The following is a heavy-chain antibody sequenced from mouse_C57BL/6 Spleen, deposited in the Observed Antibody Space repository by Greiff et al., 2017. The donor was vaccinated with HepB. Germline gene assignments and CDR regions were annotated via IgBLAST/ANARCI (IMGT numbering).Heavy chain of an antibody. J-gene: IGHJ2*01. Sequence: VQLKQSGPELVKPGASVKMSCKASGYTFTDYNMHWVKQSHGKSLEWIGYINPNNGGTSYNQKFKGKATLTVNKSSSTAYMELRSLTSEDSAVYYCARWGQLRPLDYWGQGTTLTVSS. CDR2: INPNNGGT. CDR3: ARWGQLRPLDY. V-gene: IGHV1-22*01. D-gene: IGHD3-2*02. CDR1: GYTFTDYN.